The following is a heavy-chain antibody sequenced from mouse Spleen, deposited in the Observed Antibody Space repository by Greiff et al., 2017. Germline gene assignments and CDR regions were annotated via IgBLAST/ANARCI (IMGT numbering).Heavy chain of an antibody. J-gene: IGHJ2*01. V-gene: IGHV6-3*01. CDR3: TEGPYYFDY. D-gene: IGHD3-3*01. CDR2: IRLKSDNYAT. Sequence: EVKLQESGGGLVQPGGSMKLSCVASGFTFSNYWMNWVRQSLEKGLEWVAQIRLKSDNYATHYAESVKGRFTISRDDSKSSVYLQMNNLRAEDTGIYYCTEGPYYFDYWGQGTTLTVSS. CDR1: GFTFSNYW.